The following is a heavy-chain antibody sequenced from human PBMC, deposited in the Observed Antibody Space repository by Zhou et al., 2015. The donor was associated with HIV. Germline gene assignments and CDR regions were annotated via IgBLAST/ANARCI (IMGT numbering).Heavy chain of an antibody. V-gene: IGHV3-30*03. CDR1: GFTFSNYG. Sequence: QVQLVESGGGVVQPGRSLRLSCAASGFTFSNYGMHWVRQAPGKGLEWVADISYDGSNQKYADSVRGRFTISRDNSKNTLYLQMNSLRGDDTAVYFCARGGLYYYDSSGYYSTRRDFDYWGQGTLVTVSS. D-gene: IGHD3-22*01. CDR3: ARGGLYYYDSSGYYSTRRDFDY. J-gene: IGHJ4*02. CDR2: ISYDGSNQ.